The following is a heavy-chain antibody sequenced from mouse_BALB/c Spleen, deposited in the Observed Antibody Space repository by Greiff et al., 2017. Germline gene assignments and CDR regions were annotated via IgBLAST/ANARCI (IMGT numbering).Heavy chain of an antibody. Sequence: VQLKQSGTVLARPGASVKMSCKASGYSFTSYWMHWVKQRPGQGLEWIGAIYPGNSDTSYNQKFKGKAKLTAVTSASTAYMELSSLTNEDSAVYYCTPTTAEDYAMDYWGQGTSVTVSS. CDR2: IYPGNSDT. V-gene: IGHV1-5*01. D-gene: IGHD1-2*01. CDR1: GYSFTSYW. J-gene: IGHJ4*01. CDR3: TPTTAEDYAMDY.